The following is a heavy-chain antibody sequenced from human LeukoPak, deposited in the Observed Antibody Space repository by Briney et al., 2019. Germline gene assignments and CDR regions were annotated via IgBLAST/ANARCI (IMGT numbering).Heavy chain of an antibody. J-gene: IGHJ4*02. V-gene: IGHV4-59*01. CDR1: GGSISSYY. Sequence: SETLSLTCTVSGGSISSYYWSWIRQPPGKGLEWIGYIYYSGSTNYNPSLKSRVTISVDTSKNQFSLKLSSVTAADTAVYYCARYGVYGGITGGVDYWGQGTLVTVSS. CDR3: ARYGVYGGITGGVDY. D-gene: IGHD4-23*01. CDR2: IYYSGST.